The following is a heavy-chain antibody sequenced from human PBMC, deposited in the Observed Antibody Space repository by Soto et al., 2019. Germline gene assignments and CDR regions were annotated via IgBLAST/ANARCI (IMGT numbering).Heavy chain of an antibody. J-gene: IGHJ3*02. CDR1: GGSISSYY. CDR2: IYYSGST. Sequence: PSETLSLTCTVSGGSISSYYWSWIRQPPGKGLEWIGYIYYSGSTNYNPSLKSRVTISVDTSKNQFSLKLSSVTAADTAVYYCARHASYFDWLLSDDAFDIWGQGTMVTVSS. CDR3: ARHASYFDWLLSDDAFDI. D-gene: IGHD3-9*01. V-gene: IGHV4-59*08.